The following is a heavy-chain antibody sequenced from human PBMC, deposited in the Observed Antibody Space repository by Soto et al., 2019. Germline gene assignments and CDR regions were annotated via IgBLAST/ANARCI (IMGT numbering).Heavy chain of an antibody. Sequence: ASDTLSLTCAVYGGSFSGYYWSWIRQPPGKGLEWIGEINHSGSTNYNPSLKSRVTISVDTSKNQFSLKLSSVTAADTAVYYCARGGITGTVPYFDYWGQGTLVTVSS. D-gene: IGHD1-20*01. V-gene: IGHV4-34*01. CDR3: ARGGITGTVPYFDY. CDR2: INHSGST. CDR1: GGSFSGYY. J-gene: IGHJ4*02.